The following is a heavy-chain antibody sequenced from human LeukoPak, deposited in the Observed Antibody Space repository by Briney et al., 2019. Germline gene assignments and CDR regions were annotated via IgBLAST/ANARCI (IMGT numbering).Heavy chain of an antibody. CDR2: INHSGST. CDR1: GGSFSGYY. J-gene: IGHJ4*02. Sequence: SETLSLTCAVYGGSFSGYYWSWIRQPPGKGLEWIGEINHSGSTNYNPSLKSRVTISVDTSKNQFSLKLSSVTAADTAVYYCAGGRQWLREFDYWGQGTLVTVSS. V-gene: IGHV4-34*01. D-gene: IGHD5-12*01. CDR3: AGGRQWLREFDY.